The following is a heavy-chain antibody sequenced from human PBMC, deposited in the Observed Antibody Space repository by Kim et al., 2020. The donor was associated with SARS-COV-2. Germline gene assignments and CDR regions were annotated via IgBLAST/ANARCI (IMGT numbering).Heavy chain of an antibody. D-gene: IGHD3-16*01. V-gene: IGHV3-53*01. CDR3: ARGGAPGFSRDPFNT. J-gene: IGHJ5*02. CDR1: GFTVSRNY. Sequence: GGSLRLSCAVSGFTVSRNYVSWVRQAPGKGLEWVSTISSGGDTNSADSVKGRFTISRDNSKNTLFLQMNSLRVEDTARYYCARGGAPGFSRDPFNTCGQG. CDR2: ISSGGDT.